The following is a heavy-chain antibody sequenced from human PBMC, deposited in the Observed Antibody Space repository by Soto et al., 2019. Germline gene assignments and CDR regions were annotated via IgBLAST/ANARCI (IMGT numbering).Heavy chain of an antibody. D-gene: IGHD5-18*01. V-gene: IGHV1-69*13. Sequence: SVKVSCKASGGTFSSYAISWVRQAPGQGLEWMGGIIPIFGTANYAQKFQGRVTITADESTSTAYMELSSLRSEDTAVYYCARDQRKSYGPGWNAFDIRGQGTMVTGSS. CDR2: IIPIFGTA. CDR3: ARDQRKSYGPGWNAFDI. J-gene: IGHJ3*02. CDR1: GGTFSSYA.